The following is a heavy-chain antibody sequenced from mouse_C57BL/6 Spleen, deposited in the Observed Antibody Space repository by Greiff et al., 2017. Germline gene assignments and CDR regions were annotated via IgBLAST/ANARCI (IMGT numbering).Heavy chain of an antibody. CDR1: GFTFSDYG. V-gene: IGHV5-17*01. Sequence: EVQVVESGGGLVKPGGSLKLSCAASGFTFSDYGMHWVRQAPEKGLEWVAYISSGSSTIYYADTVKGRFTISRDNAKNTLFLQMTSLRSEDTAMYYCARGGHGSSSFAYWGQGTLVTVSA. D-gene: IGHD1-1*01. CDR3: ARGGHGSSSFAY. CDR2: ISSGSSTI. J-gene: IGHJ3*01.